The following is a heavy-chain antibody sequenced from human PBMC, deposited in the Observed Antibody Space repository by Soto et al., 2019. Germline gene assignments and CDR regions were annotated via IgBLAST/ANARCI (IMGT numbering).Heavy chain of an antibody. CDR2: MNPNSGNT. CDR3: ATHQSTISGVVPAPDY. D-gene: IGHD3-3*01. CDR1: GYTFTSYD. J-gene: IGHJ4*02. Sequence: ASVKVSCKASGYTFTSYDINWVRQATGQGLEWMGWMNPNSGNTGYAQKFQGRVTMTRNTSISTAYMELSSLRSEDTAVYYCATHQSTISGVVPAPDYWGQGTLVTVS. V-gene: IGHV1-8*01.